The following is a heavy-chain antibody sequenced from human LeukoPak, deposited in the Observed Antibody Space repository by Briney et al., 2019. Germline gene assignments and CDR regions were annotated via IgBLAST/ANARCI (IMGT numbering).Heavy chain of an antibody. CDR2: VKSKTDGGTT. J-gene: IGHJ4*02. CDR1: EFTINDAW. D-gene: IGHD6-6*01. Sequence: PGGSLTLSCAASEFTINDAWMSWVRQAPGKGLGWVGRVKSKTDGGTTEYAAPVKGRFTISRDDSKNTLYLQMNSLKTEDTAMYYCSSWGSTPGVSSDDYWGQGTLVTVSS. CDR3: SSWGSTPGVSSDDY. V-gene: IGHV3-15*01.